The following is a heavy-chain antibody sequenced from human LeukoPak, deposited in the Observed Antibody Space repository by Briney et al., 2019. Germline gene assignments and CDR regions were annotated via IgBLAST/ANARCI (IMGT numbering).Heavy chain of an antibody. D-gene: IGHD3-10*01. CDR1: GFTFSSYG. CDR3: ARIQGVVRAGWFDL. CDR2: ISSSSSYI. J-gene: IGHJ5*02. V-gene: IGHV3-21*01. Sequence: PGGSLRLSCAASGFTFSSYGMNWVRQAPGKGLEWVSSISSSSSYIYYADSVKGRFTISRDNAKNSLYLQMNSLRTEDTAVYYCARIQGVVRAGWFDLWGQGALVTVSS.